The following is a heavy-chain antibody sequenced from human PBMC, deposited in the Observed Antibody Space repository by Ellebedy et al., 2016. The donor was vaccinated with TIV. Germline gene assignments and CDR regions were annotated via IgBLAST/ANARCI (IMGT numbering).Heavy chain of an antibody. Sequence: SETLSLTXAVSGGSISTSNWWSWVRQPPGKGLEWIGEIYHTGSTNYNPSLRSRVTISVDKSKHQFSLKLSSVTAEDTAVFYCARLYCRSISCNHYFDSWGQGTLVTVSS. D-gene: IGHD2-2*01. CDR2: IYHTGST. CDR1: GGSISTSNW. CDR3: ARLYCRSISCNHYFDS. J-gene: IGHJ4*02. V-gene: IGHV4-4*02.